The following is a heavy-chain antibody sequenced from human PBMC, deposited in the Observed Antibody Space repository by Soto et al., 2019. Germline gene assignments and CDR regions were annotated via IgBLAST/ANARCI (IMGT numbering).Heavy chain of an antibody. Sequence: QLQLQESGPGLVKPSETLSLTCTVSGGSISSSSYYWGWIRQPPGKGLEWIGSIYYSGSTYYNPSLKSRVTISVDTSKNQFSQKLSSVTAADTAVYYCAGDPIYSGYDRPFDYWGQGTLVTVSS. CDR1: GGSISSSSYY. V-gene: IGHV4-39*01. J-gene: IGHJ4*02. CDR3: AGDPIYSGYDRPFDY. D-gene: IGHD5-12*01. CDR2: IYYSGST.